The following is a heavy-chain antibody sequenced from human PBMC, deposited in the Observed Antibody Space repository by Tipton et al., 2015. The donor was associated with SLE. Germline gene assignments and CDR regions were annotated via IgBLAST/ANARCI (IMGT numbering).Heavy chain of an antibody. Sequence: TLSLTCAVHGGSFSGYYCSWIRQPPGKGLEWIGEINHSGSTYYNPPLKSRVTISVDTSKNQFSLKLSSVAAADTAVYYCARGIMGDHDYWSQGTLVTVSS. CDR2: INHSGST. CDR1: GGSFSGYY. V-gene: IGHV4-34*01. CDR3: ARGIMGDHDY. D-gene: IGHD3-16*01. J-gene: IGHJ4*02.